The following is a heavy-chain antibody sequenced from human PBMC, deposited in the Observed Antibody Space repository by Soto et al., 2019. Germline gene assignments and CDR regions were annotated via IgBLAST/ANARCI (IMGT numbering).Heavy chain of an antibody. J-gene: IGHJ4*02. D-gene: IGHD5-18*01. Sequence: GASVKVSCKASGGTFSSYTISWVRQAPGQGLEWMGRIIPILGIANYAQKFQGRVTITADKSTSTAYMELSSLRSEDTAVYYCARGQDTAMAHFDYWGQGTLVTVS. CDR3: ARGQDTAMAHFDY. CDR1: GGTFSSYT. V-gene: IGHV1-69*02. CDR2: IIPILGIA.